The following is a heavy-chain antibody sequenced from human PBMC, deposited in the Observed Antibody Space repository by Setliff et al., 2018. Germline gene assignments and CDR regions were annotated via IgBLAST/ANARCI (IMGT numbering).Heavy chain of an antibody. CDR2: INPNTGGT. Sequence: ASVKVSCKASGYAVTGYHIHWVRQAPGQGPEWMGWINPNTGGTNYAQKFQGRVTMTRDTSITTAYMELSRLGSDYTAVYYCARVAIVGPPSWGQGTLVTVSS. CDR1: GYAVTGYH. V-gene: IGHV1-2*02. CDR3: ARVAIVGPPS. J-gene: IGHJ5*02. D-gene: IGHD2-21*01.